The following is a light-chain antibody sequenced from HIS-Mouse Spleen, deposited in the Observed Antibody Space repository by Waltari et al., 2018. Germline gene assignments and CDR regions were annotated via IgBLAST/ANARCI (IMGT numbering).Light chain of an antibody. Sequence: SYELTQPPSVSVSPGQTARITGSGDALPKQYAYWYQQKPGQAPVLVIDKDSERPSGIPERFSGSSSGTTVTLTISGVQAEDEADYYCQSADSSGTYVVFGGGTKLTVL. J-gene: IGLJ2*01. CDR2: KDS. V-gene: IGLV3-25*03. CDR3: QSADSSGTYVV. CDR1: ALPKQY.